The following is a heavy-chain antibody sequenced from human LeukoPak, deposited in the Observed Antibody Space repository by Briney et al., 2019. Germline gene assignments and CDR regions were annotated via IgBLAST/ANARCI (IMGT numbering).Heavy chain of an antibody. CDR1: GGSFSGYY. CDR3: SRGLRREYCSGGSCRRFDP. CDR2: INHSGST. D-gene: IGHD2-15*01. J-gene: IGHJ5*02. Sequence: PSETLSLTCAVYGGSFSGYYWSWIRQPPGKGLEWIGEINHSGSTTYNPSPKRRVTISVANSKNQFSLKLSTVTAADPPVYYWSRGLRREYCSGGSCRRFDPWVQGTLVTVSS. V-gene: IGHV4-34*01.